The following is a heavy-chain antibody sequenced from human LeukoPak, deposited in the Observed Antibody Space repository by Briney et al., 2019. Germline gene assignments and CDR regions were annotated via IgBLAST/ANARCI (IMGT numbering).Heavy chain of an antibody. V-gene: IGHV3-21*01. CDR2: ISSSSSYI. CDR1: GFTFSSYS. Sequence: GGSLRLSCAASGFTFSSYSMNWVRRAPGKGLEWVSSISSSSSYIYYADSVKGRFTISRDNAKNSLYLQMNSLRAEDTAVYYCARAMYSSSWYRHFDYWGQGTLVTVSS. CDR3: ARAMYSSSWYRHFDY. D-gene: IGHD6-13*01. J-gene: IGHJ4*02.